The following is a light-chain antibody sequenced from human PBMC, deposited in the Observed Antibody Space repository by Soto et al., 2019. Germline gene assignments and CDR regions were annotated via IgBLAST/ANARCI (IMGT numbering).Light chain of an antibody. CDR2: AAS. CDR3: LQDYNYPLT. V-gene: IGKV1-6*01. Sequence: IQMTQSPSSLSASVGDRVTITCRASQSISNYLNWYQQKPGKAPKLLIYAASSLQSGVPSRFSGSGSGTDFTLTISSLQPEDFATYYCLQDYNYPLTFGGGTKVEIK. CDR1: QSISNY. J-gene: IGKJ4*01.